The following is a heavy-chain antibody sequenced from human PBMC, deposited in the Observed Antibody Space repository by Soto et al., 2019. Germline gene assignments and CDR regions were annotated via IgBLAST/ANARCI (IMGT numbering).Heavy chain of an antibody. CDR2: ISAYNGNT. D-gene: IGHD4-17*01. CDR1: GYTFTSYG. J-gene: IGHJ5*02. CDR3: ARDLISVDYGDYYNWFDP. V-gene: IGHV1-18*04. Sequence: ASVKVSCKASGYTFTSYGISWVRQAPGQGLEWMGWISAYNGNTNYAQKLQGRVTMTTDTSTSTAYMELRSLRSDDTAVYYCARDLISVDYGDYYNWFDPWGQGTLVTVSS.